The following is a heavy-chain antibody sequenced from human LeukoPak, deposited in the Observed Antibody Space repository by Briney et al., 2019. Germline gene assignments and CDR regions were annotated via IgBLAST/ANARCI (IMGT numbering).Heavy chain of an antibody. Sequence: GGSLRLSCAASGFTFNNYAMHWVRQAPGKGLEWVAVISYDGSNKYYADSVKGRFTISRDNSRNTLYLQMNSLRAEDTAVYYCARGSYSSGWYYFDYWGQGTLVTVSS. CDR2: ISYDGSNK. CDR3: ARGSYSSGWYYFDY. V-gene: IGHV3-30*14. J-gene: IGHJ4*02. CDR1: GFTFNNYA. D-gene: IGHD6-19*01.